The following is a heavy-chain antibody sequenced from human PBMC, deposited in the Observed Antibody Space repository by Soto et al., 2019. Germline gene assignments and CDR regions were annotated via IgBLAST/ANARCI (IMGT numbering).Heavy chain of an antibody. CDR1: GDSLSGGDYY. CDR3: ARAYRINGWSDYFFDY. D-gene: IGHD6-19*01. V-gene: IGHV4-30-4*08. J-gene: IGHJ4*02. Sequence: ASETLSLTCTVSGDSLSGGDYYWSWIRQPPGKGLEWIGDIYYTGFTSYNPSLKSRLTISLDSSKNQFSLRLNSVTAADTAVYFCARAYRINGWSDYFFDYWGQGTLVTVSS. CDR2: IYYTGFT.